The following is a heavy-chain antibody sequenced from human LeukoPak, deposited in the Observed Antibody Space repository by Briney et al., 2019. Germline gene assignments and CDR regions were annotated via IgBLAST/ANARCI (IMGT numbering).Heavy chain of an antibody. V-gene: IGHV4-38-2*02. CDR3: ARDRPDYGDYVAFDI. D-gene: IGHD4-17*01. CDR2: IYHTGRT. CDR1: GYSLSSDYF. J-gene: IGHJ3*02. Sequence: SETLSLTCAVSGYSLSSDYFWGWIRPAPGKGLEWIGSIYHTGRTYYNPSLKSRVTISLDTSKNLFSLKLSSVTAADTAVYYCARDRPDYGDYVAFDIWGQGTMVTVSS.